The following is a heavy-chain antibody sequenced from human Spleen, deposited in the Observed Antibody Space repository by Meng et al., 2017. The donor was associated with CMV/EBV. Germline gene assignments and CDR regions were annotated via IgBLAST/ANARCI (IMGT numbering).Heavy chain of an antibody. J-gene: IGHJ4*02. V-gene: IGHV3-49*04. Sequence: GGSLRLSCTASGFTFGDYAMSWVRQAPGKGMEWVGFIGSKAYGGTTEYAASVKGRFTISRDDSKSIAYLQMNSLKTEDTAVYYCTRSLYNWNDGLDYWGQGTLVTVSS. CDR3: TRSLYNWNDGLDY. CDR1: GFTFGDYA. CDR2: IGSKAYGGTT. D-gene: IGHD1-1*01.